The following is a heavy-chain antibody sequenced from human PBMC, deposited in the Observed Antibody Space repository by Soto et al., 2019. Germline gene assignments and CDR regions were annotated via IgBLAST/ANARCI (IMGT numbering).Heavy chain of an antibody. Sequence: SQTLSLTCAISGDSVSSNSSAWNWIRQSPSRGLEWLGRTYYRSKWYNDYAVSVKSRITINPDTSKNQFSLQLNSVTPEDTAVNYCARGPPYIAVAGTPLDAFDIWGQGTMVTVSS. CDR2: TYYRSKWYN. D-gene: IGHD6-19*01. J-gene: IGHJ3*02. CDR3: ARGPPYIAVAGTPLDAFDI. V-gene: IGHV6-1*01. CDR1: GDSVSSNSSA.